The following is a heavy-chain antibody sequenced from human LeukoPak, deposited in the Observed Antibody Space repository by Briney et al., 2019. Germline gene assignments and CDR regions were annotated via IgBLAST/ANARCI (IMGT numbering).Heavy chain of an antibody. Sequence: GGSLRLSCAASGFTFSSYAMSWVRQAPGKGLEWVSAISGRGGSTYYADSVKGRFTISRDNSKNTLYLQMNSLRAEDTAVYYCAKLSTMIVVESHFDYWGQGTLVTVSS. J-gene: IGHJ4*02. D-gene: IGHD3-22*01. CDR2: ISGRGGST. V-gene: IGHV3-23*01. CDR1: GFTFSSYA. CDR3: AKLSTMIVVESHFDY.